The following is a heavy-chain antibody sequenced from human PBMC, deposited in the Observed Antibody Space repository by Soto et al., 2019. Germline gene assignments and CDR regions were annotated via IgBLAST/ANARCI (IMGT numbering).Heavy chain of an antibody. CDR1: GFTFDDYA. Sequence: EVQLVESGGGLVQPGRSLRLSCAASGFTFDDYAMHWVRQAPGKGLECVSGISWNSGSIGYADSVKGRFTISRDNAKNSLYLQMNSLRAEDTALYYCAKWDDYGDRKEAFDIWGQGTMVTVSS. J-gene: IGHJ3*02. D-gene: IGHD4-17*01. CDR2: ISWNSGSI. CDR3: AKWDDYGDRKEAFDI. V-gene: IGHV3-9*01.